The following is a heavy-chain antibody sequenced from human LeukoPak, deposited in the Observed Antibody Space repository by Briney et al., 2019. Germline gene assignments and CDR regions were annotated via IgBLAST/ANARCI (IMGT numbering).Heavy chain of an antibody. V-gene: IGHV1-18*01. D-gene: IGHD4-17*01. CDR1: GYTFSSYG. CDR3: ARVHRGDYAKNCDY. J-gene: IGHJ4*02. CDR2: ISAYNGNT. Sequence: ASVKVSCKASGYTFSSYGISWVRQAPGQGLEWMGWISAYNGNTNYAQKFQGRVTMTTDTSTSTAYMELRSLRSDDTAVYYCARVHRGDYAKNCDYWGQGTLVTVSS.